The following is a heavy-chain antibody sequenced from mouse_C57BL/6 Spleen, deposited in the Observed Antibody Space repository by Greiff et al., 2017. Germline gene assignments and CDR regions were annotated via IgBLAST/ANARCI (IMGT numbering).Heavy chain of an antibody. CDR3: ASGGFPLDY. CDR1: GFTFSSYA. J-gene: IGHJ2*01. CDR2: ISDGGSYT. Sequence: EVKVEESGGGLVKPGGSLKLSCAASGFTFSSYAMSWVRQTPEKRLEWVATISDGGSYTYYPDNVKGRFTISRDNAKNIRDLQMDHLKSEDTAMYYCASGGFPLDYWGQGTTLTVSS. V-gene: IGHV5-4*03.